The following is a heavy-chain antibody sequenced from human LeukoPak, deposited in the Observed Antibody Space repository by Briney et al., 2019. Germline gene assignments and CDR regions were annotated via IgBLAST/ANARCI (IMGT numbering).Heavy chain of an antibody. J-gene: IGHJ5*02. D-gene: IGHD3-10*01. CDR2: IKQDGSEK. Sequence: GGSLRPARAPSGLTPTSLWMRWDRQAAREGRGWVANIKQDGSEKYYVDSVKGRFTISRDNAKNSLYLQMNSLRAEDTAVYYCARSRLRGLNWFDPWGQGTLVTVSS. V-gene: IGHV3-7*01. CDR3: ARSRLRGLNWFDP. CDR1: GLTPTSLW.